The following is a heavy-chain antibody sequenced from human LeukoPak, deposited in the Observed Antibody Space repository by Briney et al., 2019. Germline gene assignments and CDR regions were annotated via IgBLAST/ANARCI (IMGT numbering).Heavy chain of an antibody. CDR3: ASQVTKSAFDI. D-gene: IGHD4-17*01. J-gene: IGHJ3*02. CDR2: INPNSGGT. Sequence: ASVVVSCKASGYTFTGYYMHWVRQAPGQGLEWMGWINPNSGGTHYAQKFQGRVTMTRDTSISTAYMELTRLRSDDTAVCYCASQVTKSAFDIWGQGTLVTVSS. V-gene: IGHV1-2*02. CDR1: GYTFTGYY.